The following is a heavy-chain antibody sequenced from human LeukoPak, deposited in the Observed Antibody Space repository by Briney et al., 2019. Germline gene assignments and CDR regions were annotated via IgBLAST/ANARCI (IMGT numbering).Heavy chain of an antibody. V-gene: IGHV4-34*01. D-gene: IGHD4-11*01. Sequence: SETLSLTCAVYGGSFSGYYWGWIRQPPGKGLEWIGEINHSGSTNYNPSLKSRVTISVDASKNQFSLKLSSVTAADTAVYYCAALTRQQYYFDYWGQGTLVTVSS. J-gene: IGHJ4*02. CDR2: INHSGST. CDR3: AALTRQQYYFDY. CDR1: GGSFSGYY.